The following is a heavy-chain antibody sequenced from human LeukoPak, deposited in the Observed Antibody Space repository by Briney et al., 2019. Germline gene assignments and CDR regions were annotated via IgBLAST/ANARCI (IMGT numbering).Heavy chain of an antibody. D-gene: IGHD4-17*01. V-gene: IGHV3-23*01. CDR3: AKNYGDYPLFDY. Sequence: GGSLRLSCAASGFTFSSYAMSWVRQAPGKGLEWVSAISGSGGSTYYANSVKGRFTISRDNSKNTLYLQMNSLRAEDTAVYYCAKNYGDYPLFDYWGQGTLVTVSS. CDR2: ISGSGGST. J-gene: IGHJ4*02. CDR1: GFTFSSYA.